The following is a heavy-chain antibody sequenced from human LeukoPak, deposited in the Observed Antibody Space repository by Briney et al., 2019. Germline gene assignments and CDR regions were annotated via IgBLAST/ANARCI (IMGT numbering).Heavy chain of an antibody. J-gene: IGHJ4*02. CDR3: ARTERTYYYDSSGYYYNY. V-gene: IGHV1-2*06. Sequence: ASVKVSCKASGYTFTGYYMHWVRQAPGQGLEWMERINPNSGGTNYAQKFQGRVTMTRDTSISTAYMELSRLRSDDTAVYYCARTERTYYYDSSGYYYNYWGQGTLVTVSS. D-gene: IGHD3-22*01. CDR1: GYTFTGYY. CDR2: INPNSGGT.